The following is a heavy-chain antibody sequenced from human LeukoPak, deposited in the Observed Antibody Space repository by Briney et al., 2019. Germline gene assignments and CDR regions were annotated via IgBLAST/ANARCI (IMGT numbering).Heavy chain of an antibody. CDR2: IYYSGST. J-gene: IGHJ6*02. CDR1: GGSISSYY. V-gene: IGHV4-59*08. D-gene: IGHD3-10*01. Sequence: KPSETLSLTCTVSGGSISSYYWSWIRQPPGKGLEWIGYIYYSGSTNYYPALKSRVTISVATSKNHFSLKLSSVTAADTAVYYCASVPHITMVRGVTNRYYYYYGMDVWGQGTTVTVSS. CDR3: ASVPHITMVRGVTNRYYYYYGMDV.